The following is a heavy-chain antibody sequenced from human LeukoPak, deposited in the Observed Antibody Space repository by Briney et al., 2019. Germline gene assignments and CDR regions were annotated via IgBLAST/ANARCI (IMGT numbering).Heavy chain of an antibody. Sequence: KTSETLSLTCTVSGGSISSSSYYWGWIRQPPGKGLEWIGSIYYSGSTYYNPSLKSRVTISVDTSKNQFSLKLSSVTAADTAVYYCARDRSSSSWYYYYYMDVWGKGTTVTVSS. D-gene: IGHD6-13*01. CDR2: IYYSGST. J-gene: IGHJ6*03. V-gene: IGHV4-39*02. CDR3: ARDRSSSSWYYYYYMDV. CDR1: GGSISSSSYY.